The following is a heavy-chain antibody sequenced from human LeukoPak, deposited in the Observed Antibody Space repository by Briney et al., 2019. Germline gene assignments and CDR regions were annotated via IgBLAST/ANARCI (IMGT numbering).Heavy chain of an antibody. D-gene: IGHD4-17*01. CDR3: ARTTVTTGAIDY. CDR1: GGTFSSYA. V-gene: IGHV1-69*05. CDR2: IIPIFGTA. J-gene: IGHJ4*02. Sequence: ASVKVSCKASGGTFSSYAISWVRQAPGQGLEWMGGIIPIFGTANYAQKFQGRVTITTDESASTAYMELSSLRSEDTAVYYCARTTVTTGAIDYWGQGTLVTVSS.